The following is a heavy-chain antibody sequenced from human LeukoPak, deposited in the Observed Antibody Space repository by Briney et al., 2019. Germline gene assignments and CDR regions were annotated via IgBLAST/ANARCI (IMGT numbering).Heavy chain of an antibody. CDR3: ARISETAIIEAAEDL. Sequence: GGSLRLSCAASGFTFSAYWMTWVRQAPGKGLEWVANIKQDGSEKYYVDSVKGRFTISRDNAKNSLYLQLNSLRADDTAVYYCARISETAIIEAAEDLWGQGALVTVSS. V-gene: IGHV3-7*03. CDR1: GFTFSAYW. J-gene: IGHJ4*02. D-gene: IGHD6-13*01. CDR2: IKQDGSEK.